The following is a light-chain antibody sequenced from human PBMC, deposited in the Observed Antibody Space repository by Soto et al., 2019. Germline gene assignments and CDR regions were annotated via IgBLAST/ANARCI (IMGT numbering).Light chain of an antibody. CDR2: GVT. J-gene: IGLJ1*01. CDR3: NSFAGSRGYV. Sequence: QSALTQPASVSGPPGQSITISCAGTSSDVGGNNHVSWYQQHPGKAPKLIIYGVTNRPSGVSYRFSGSKSGNTASLTISGLQAEDEADYYCNSFAGSRGYVFGTGTKVTVL. CDR1: SSDVGGNNH. V-gene: IGLV2-14*01.